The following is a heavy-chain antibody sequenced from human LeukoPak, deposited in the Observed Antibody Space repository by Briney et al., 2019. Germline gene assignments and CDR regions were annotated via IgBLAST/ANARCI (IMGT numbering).Heavy chain of an antibody. D-gene: IGHD3-10*01. J-gene: IGHJ6*03. CDR2: INPNSGGT. Sequence: ASVKVSCKASEYTFTDYYMHWVRQAPGQGLEWMGWINPNSGGTNYAQKFQGRVTMTRDTSISTAYMELSRLRSDDTAVYYCARVEEGYGSGRRGNFYYYYMDVWGRGTTVTISS. CDR3: ARVEEGYGSGRRGNFYYYYMDV. V-gene: IGHV1-2*02. CDR1: EYTFTDYY.